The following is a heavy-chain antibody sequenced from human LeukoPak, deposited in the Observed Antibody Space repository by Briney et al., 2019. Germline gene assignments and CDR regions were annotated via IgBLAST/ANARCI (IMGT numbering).Heavy chain of an antibody. Sequence: GGSLRLSCAASGFTFSSYAMHWVRQAPGKGLEWVAVISYDGSNKYYADSVKGRLTISRDKSKNTLYLQMNSLSAEDTALYYCAKIRGFLEWLPFDSWGQGALVTVSS. D-gene: IGHD3-3*01. CDR1: GFTFSSYA. CDR2: ISYDGSNK. CDR3: AKIRGFLEWLPFDS. V-gene: IGHV3-30-3*02. J-gene: IGHJ4*02.